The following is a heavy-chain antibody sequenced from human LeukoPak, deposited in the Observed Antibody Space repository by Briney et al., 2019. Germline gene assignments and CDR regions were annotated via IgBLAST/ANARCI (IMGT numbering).Heavy chain of an antibody. CDR2: ISITGAST. J-gene: IGHJ1*01. V-gene: IGHV3-23*01. D-gene: IGHD6-13*01. CDR1: GFTFSSYA. CDR3: GKVVTAAGTQD. Sequence: PGGSLRLSCAASGFTFSSYAMNWVRQAPGKGLEWVSTISITGASTYYADSVKGRFTISRDNSKNTLYLQMNSLRAEDAAVYYCGKVVTAAGTQDWGQGALVTVSS.